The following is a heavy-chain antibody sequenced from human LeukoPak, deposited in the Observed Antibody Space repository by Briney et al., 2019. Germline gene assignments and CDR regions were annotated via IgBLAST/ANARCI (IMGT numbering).Heavy chain of an antibody. Sequence: ASVKVSCKASEYTFTRYYMHWVRQAPGQGLEWMGVINPSGGGKTYAQKFQDRVTMTRDTSTSTVYVELSRLSSEDTAVYYCAREIGGSYLYYWGQGTLVTVSS. D-gene: IGHD1-26*01. CDR2: INPSGGGK. J-gene: IGHJ4*02. CDR1: EYTFTRYY. CDR3: AREIGGSYLYY. V-gene: IGHV1-46*01.